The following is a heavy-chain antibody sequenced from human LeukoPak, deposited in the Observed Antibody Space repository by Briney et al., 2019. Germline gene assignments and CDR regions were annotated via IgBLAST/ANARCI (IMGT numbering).Heavy chain of an antibody. Sequence: SETLSLTCAVYGESFSGYYWSWIRQPPGKGLEWIGEINHSGSTNYNPSLKSRVTISVDTSKNQFSLKLSSVTAADTAVYYCARVDYGDYSKDFDYWGQGTLVTVSS. J-gene: IGHJ4*02. CDR2: INHSGST. CDR1: GESFSGYY. D-gene: IGHD4-17*01. CDR3: ARVDYGDYSKDFDY. V-gene: IGHV4-34*01.